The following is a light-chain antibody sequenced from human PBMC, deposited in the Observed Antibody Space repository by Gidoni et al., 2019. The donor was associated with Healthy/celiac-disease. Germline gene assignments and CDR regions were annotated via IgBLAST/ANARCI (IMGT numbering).Light chain of an antibody. Sequence: DIQMTQSPSSLSASVGDIVTITCRASQSISSYLNWYQQKPGKAPKLLIYAASSLQSGVPSRFSGSGSGTDFTRTISSLQPEDFATYYCQQSYSTPRTFGQGTKLEIK. CDR1: QSISSY. CDR2: AAS. J-gene: IGKJ2*01. CDR3: QQSYSTPRT. V-gene: IGKV1-39*01.